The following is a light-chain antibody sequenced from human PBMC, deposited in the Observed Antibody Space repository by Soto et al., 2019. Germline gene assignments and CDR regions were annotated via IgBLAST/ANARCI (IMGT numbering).Light chain of an antibody. CDR1: HTVTSSY. Sequence: EIVLPQSPVTLSLSPGERATLSCRASHTVTSSYLAWYQQKPGQAPRLLIYAASSRATGIPDRFSGSGSGTVFTLTISRLEPEDLAVYYCQHYVSLPLTFGGGTKVEIK. CDR2: AAS. J-gene: IGKJ4*01. CDR3: QHYVSLPLT. V-gene: IGKV3-20*01.